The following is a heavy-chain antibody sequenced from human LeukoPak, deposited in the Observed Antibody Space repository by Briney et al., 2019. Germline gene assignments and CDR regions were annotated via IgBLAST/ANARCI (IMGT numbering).Heavy chain of an antibody. D-gene: IGHD1-26*01. J-gene: IGHJ5*02. Sequence: KPGESLKISCKGSGYSFTSYWVGWVRQMSGKGLEWMGIVYPGDSDTRYSPSFQGQVTISADKSISTAYLQWSSLKASDTAIYYCVRHPSGGILNWIDPWGQGTLVTVSS. V-gene: IGHV5-51*01. CDR3: VRHPSGGILNWIDP. CDR2: VYPGDSDT. CDR1: GYSFTSYW.